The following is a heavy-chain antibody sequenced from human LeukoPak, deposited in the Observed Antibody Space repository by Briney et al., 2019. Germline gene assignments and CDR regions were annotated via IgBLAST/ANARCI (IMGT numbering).Heavy chain of an antibody. V-gene: IGHV3-23*01. J-gene: IGHJ4*02. CDR1: GFTFSSYA. CDR3: AKAAMYTSGWYGDY. CDR2: ISGSGVST. D-gene: IGHD6-19*01. Sequence: GGSLRLSCAASGFTFSSYAMNWVRQAPGKGLEWVSAISGSGVSTYYADSVKGRFTISRDNSKNTLYLQMNSLRAEDTAIYYCAKAAMYTSGWYGDYWGQGTLVTVSS.